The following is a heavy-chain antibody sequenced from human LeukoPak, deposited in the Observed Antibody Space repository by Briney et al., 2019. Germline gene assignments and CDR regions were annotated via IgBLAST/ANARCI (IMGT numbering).Heavy chain of an antibody. D-gene: IGHD6-6*01. Sequence: ASVMVSCKASGYTFPNHGINWVRQAPGQGLEWMGWIGPYNGNTNYAQKLQGRVTMTTDTSTKTTFMEVRSLRSDDTAVYYCARDPQPFEYSSSGFDPWGQGTLVTVSS. J-gene: IGHJ5*02. CDR2: IGPYNGNT. V-gene: IGHV1-18*04. CDR3: ARDPQPFEYSSSGFDP. CDR1: GYTFPNHG.